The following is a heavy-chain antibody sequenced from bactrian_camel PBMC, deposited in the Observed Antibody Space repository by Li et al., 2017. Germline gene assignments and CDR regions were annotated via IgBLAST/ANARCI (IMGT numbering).Heavy chain of an antibody. D-gene: IGHD1*01. V-gene: IGHV3S57*01. J-gene: IGHJ4*01. CDR1: GYTASLEC. CDR2: ISGDGST. Sequence: HVQLVESGGESVEVGGSLRLSCVISGYTASLECMGWFRQAPGKEREGIASISGDGSTYYTDSVKGRFTISHDKDKNSIDLQMNSLKPDDTAMYYCAATGQMLKVAGCRTQGTQVTVS.